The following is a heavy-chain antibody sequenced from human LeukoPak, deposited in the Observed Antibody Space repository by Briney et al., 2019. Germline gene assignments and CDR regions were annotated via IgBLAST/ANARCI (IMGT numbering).Heavy chain of an antibody. Sequence: ASVKVSCKASGYTFANYYIHWVRLDPGQGLEWMGVINPSGGSTIYAQKFQGRVTMTGDTSTSTVYMELSSLGSEDTAVFYCARGLRSSSYAYWGQGTLVTVSS. D-gene: IGHD3-22*01. CDR2: INPSGGST. CDR1: GYTFANYY. CDR3: ARGLRSSSYAY. V-gene: IGHV1-46*01. J-gene: IGHJ4*02.